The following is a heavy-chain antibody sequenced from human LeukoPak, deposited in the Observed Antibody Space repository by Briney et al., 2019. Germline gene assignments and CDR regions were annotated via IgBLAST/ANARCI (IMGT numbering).Heavy chain of an antibody. CDR1: GGSISSSSYY. CDR3: ARVGSGDGYNYLRIDY. V-gene: IGHV4-39*07. Sequence: SETLSLTCTVSGGSISSSSYYWGWICQPPGKGLEWIGSIYYSGSTYYNPSLKSRVTISVDTSKNQFSLKLSSVTAADTAVYYCARVGSGDGYNYLRIDYWGQGTLVTVSS. D-gene: IGHD5-24*01. J-gene: IGHJ4*02. CDR2: IYYSGST.